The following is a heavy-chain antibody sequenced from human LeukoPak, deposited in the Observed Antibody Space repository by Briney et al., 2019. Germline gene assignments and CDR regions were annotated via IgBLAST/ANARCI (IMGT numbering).Heavy chain of an antibody. J-gene: IGHJ4*02. CDR2: INPSGGST. CDR3: ARGRWGATYSLDY. CDR1: GFTFTNYY. Sequence: ASVKVSCKASGFTFTNYYMHWVRQAPGQGLEWMGMINPSGGSTSYPQKFQGRFTMTRDTSTSTVQMELNRLRSEDTAVYYCARGRWGATYSLDYWGRGTLVTVSP. V-gene: IGHV1-46*01. D-gene: IGHD4/OR15-4a*01.